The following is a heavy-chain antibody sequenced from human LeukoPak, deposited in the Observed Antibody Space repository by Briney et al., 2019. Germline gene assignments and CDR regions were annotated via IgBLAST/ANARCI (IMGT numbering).Heavy chain of an antibody. J-gene: IGHJ4*02. CDR1: GYTFTSYG. CDR2: ISANNGNT. V-gene: IGHV1-18*04. D-gene: IGHD6-19*01. Sequence: ASVKVSCKASGYTFTSYGISWARQAPGQGLEWMGWISANNGNTNYAQKLQGRVTMTTDTSTSTAYMELRSLRSDDTAVYYCARDRRYSSGWRTDYWGQGTLVTVSS. CDR3: ARDRRYSSGWRTDY.